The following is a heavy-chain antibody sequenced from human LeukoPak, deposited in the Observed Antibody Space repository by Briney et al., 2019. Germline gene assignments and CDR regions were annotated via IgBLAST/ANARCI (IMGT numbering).Heavy chain of an antibody. CDR2: INHSGST. J-gene: IGHJ4*02. CDR3: ARARLSIVRGITNFDY. V-gene: IGHV4-39*01. D-gene: IGHD3-10*01. Sequence: SETLSLTCTVSGGSISSSTYYWGWIRQPPGKGLEWIGSINHSGSTFYNPSLKSRVTISVDTSKNQFSLILSSVTAADTAVYFCARARLSIVRGITNFDYWGQGTVVTVSS. CDR1: GGSISSSTYY.